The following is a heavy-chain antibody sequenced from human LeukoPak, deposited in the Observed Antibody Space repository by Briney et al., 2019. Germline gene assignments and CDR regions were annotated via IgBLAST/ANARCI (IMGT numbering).Heavy chain of an antibody. CDR3: ARNLTRIRGIDY. D-gene: IGHD3-9*01. V-gene: IGHV3-11*01. J-gene: IGHJ4*02. Sequence: GGSLRLSCAASGFTFSDYYMSWIRQDPGKGLEWVSYISSSGSTIYYADSVKGRLTISRDNAKNSLYLQMNSLRAEDTAVYYCARNLTRIRGIDYWGQGTLVTVSS. CDR1: GFTFSDYY. CDR2: ISSSGSTI.